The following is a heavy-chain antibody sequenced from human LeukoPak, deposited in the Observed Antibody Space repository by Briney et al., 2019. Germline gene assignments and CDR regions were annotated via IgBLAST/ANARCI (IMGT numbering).Heavy chain of an antibody. CDR3: ARDGYSSTWYGVAAFDI. V-gene: IGHV3-30*19. J-gene: IGHJ3*02. CDR2: ISYDGSNK. D-gene: IGHD6-13*01. CDR1: GFTFSTYG. Sequence: PGGSLRLSCAASGFTFSTYGMHWVRQAPGKGLEWVAVISYDGSNKYYADSVKGRFSISRDNSKNTLYLQMNSLRAEDTAVYYCARDGYSSTWYGVAAFDICGQGTMVTVSS.